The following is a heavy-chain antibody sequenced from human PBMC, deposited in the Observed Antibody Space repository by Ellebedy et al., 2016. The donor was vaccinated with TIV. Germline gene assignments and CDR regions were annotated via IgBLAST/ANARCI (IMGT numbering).Heavy chain of an antibody. CDR3: ARGTYDYVWGSGRYQYYYMDV. Sequence: SVKVSXKASRGTFSSYAISWVRQAPGQGLEWMGGIIPIFGTANYAQKFQGRVTITADESTSTAYMELSSLRSEDTAVYYCARGTYDYVWGSGRYQYYYMDVWGKGTTVTVSS. D-gene: IGHD3-16*01. CDR1: RGTFSSYA. V-gene: IGHV1-69*13. CDR2: IIPIFGTA. J-gene: IGHJ6*03.